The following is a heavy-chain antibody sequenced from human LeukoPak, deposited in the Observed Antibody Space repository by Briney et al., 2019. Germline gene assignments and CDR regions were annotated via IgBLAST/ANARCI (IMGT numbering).Heavy chain of an antibody. CDR3: TTDQGYYYGSGSYYNAY. D-gene: IGHD3-10*01. CDR2: IKSKTDGGAT. J-gene: IGHJ4*02. CDR1: GFTFSNAW. V-gene: IGHV3-15*01. Sequence: GGSLRLSCAASGFTFSNAWMSWVRQAPGKGLEWVGRIKSKTDGGATDYAAPVKGRFTISRDDSKNTLYLQMNSLKTEDTAVYYCTTDQGYYYGSGSYYNAYWGQGTLVTVSS.